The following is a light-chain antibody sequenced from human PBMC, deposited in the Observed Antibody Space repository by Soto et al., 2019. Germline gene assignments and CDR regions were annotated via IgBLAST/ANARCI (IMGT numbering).Light chain of an antibody. J-gene: IGKJ1*01. CDR3: QQYYSYWT. CDR1: QSISTW. Sequence: DIQMTQSPATLSASLGDRVTITCRASQSISTWLAWYRQQPGKAPKLLIYKASSLESGVPSRFSGSASGTESTLTISSLKPDDFATYYCQQYYSYWTFGQGTKVDIK. CDR2: KAS. V-gene: IGKV1-5*03.